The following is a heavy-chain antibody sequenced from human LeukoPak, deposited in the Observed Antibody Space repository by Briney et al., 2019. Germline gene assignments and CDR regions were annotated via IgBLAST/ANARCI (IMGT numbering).Heavy chain of an antibody. CDR3: ARVTETYYFDY. J-gene: IGHJ4*02. CDR1: GFTFSSYS. Sequence: GGSLRLSCAASGFTFSSYSMNWVRQAPGKGLEWVSSISSSSSYIYYADSVMGRFTISRDNAKNSLYLQMNSLRAEDTAVYYCARVTETYYFDYWGQGTLVTVSS. D-gene: IGHD4-11*01. V-gene: IGHV3-21*01. CDR2: ISSSSSYI.